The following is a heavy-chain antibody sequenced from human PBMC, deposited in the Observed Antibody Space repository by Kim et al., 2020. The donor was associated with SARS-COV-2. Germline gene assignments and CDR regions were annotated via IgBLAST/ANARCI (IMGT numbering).Heavy chain of an antibody. J-gene: IGHJ4*02. CDR1: GSSISSLTTNW. V-gene: IGHV4-4*02. CDR3: ADPPPPY. Sequence: SETLSLTCTVSGSSISSLTTNWWNWVRQPPGKGLEWIGEIFHTGATNYNPSLGSRVTISIDKSKNQFSLKLNSVTAADTAICFCADPPPPYWGQGTLVTVSS. CDR2: IFHTGAT.